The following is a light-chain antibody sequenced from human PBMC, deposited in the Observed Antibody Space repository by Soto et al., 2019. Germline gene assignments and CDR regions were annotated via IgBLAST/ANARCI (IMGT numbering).Light chain of an antibody. V-gene: IGKV3-11*01. Sequence: EIVLTQSPATLSLSPGERATLSCRASQSVSSSLAWYQQKPGQAPMLLIYDASNRATGIPARFSGSGSGTDFTLAISSLEPEDFVVYYCQQRSNWPPLTFGGGIKVEIK. CDR3: QQRSNWPPLT. J-gene: IGKJ4*01. CDR2: DAS. CDR1: QSVSSS.